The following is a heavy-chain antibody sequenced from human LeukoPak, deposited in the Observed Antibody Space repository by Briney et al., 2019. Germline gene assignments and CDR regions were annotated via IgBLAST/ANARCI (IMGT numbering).Heavy chain of an antibody. CDR2: MNPNSGNT. D-gene: IGHD1-14*01. CDR1: GYTFTSFD. V-gene: IGHV1-8*01. Sequence: GASVKVSCKASGYTFTSFDINWVRQATGQGLEWMGWMNPNSGNTGYAQKFQGRVTMTRDTSTRTAYMELSSLTSEDSAVYYCTREPLRTEHIDYWGQGTLVTVSS. J-gene: IGHJ4*02. CDR3: TREPLRTEHIDY.